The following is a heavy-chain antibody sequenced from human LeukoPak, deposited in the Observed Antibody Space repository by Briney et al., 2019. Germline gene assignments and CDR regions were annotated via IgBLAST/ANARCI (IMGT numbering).Heavy chain of an antibody. V-gene: IGHV4-59*01. CDR1: GGSISSYY. CDR3: ARDAGIQTWLRDYYGMDL. CDR2: IYYSGST. D-gene: IGHD5-18*01. J-gene: IGHJ6*02. Sequence: SETLSLTCTVSGGSISSYYWSWLRQPPGKGLEWIGYIYYSGSTNYNPSLKSRVTISVDTSKNQFSLKLSSVTAADTAVYYCARDAGIQTWLRDYYGMDLWGQGTTVTVSS.